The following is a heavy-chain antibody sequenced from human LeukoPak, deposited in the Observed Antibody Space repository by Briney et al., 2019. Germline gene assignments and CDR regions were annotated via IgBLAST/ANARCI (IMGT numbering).Heavy chain of an antibody. V-gene: IGHV3-30-3*01. D-gene: IGHD2/OR15-2a*01. Sequence: GGSLRLSCAASGFTFSSYAMHWVRQAPGKGLEWVAVISYDGSNKYYADSVKGRFTISRDNSKNTLYLQMNSLRAEDTAVYYCACGEYGTSVPHFDYWGQGILVTVSS. CDR2: ISYDGSNK. J-gene: IGHJ4*02. CDR3: ACGEYGTSVPHFDY. CDR1: GFTFSSYA.